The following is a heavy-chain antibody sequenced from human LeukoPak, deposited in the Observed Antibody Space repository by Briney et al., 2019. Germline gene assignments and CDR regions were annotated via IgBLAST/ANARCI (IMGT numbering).Heavy chain of an antibody. V-gene: IGHV3-21*01. CDR2: INSSSSYI. D-gene: IGHD2-15*01. CDR1: GFTFSSYS. CDR3: ASTLKPHIVVVVAATLIGAFDI. Sequence: PGGSLRLSCAASGFTFSSYSMNWVRQAPGKGLEWVSSINSSSSYIYYADSVKGRFTISRDNAKNSLYLQMNSLRAEDTAVYYCASTLKPHIVVVVAATLIGAFDIWGQGTMVTVSS. J-gene: IGHJ3*02.